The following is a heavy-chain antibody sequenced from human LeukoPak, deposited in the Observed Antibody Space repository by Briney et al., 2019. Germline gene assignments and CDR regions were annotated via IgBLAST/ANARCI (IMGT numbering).Heavy chain of an antibody. CDR1: GFTFSSYE. CDR2: ISSSGSTI. J-gene: IGHJ5*02. D-gene: IGHD1-26*01. Sequence: PGGSLRLSCAASGFTFSSYEMNWVRQAPGKGLEWVSYISSSGSTIYYADSVKGRFTISRDNAKNSLYLQMNSLRAEDTAVYYCAKGLVGATTWFDPWGQGTLVTVSS. CDR3: AKGLVGATTWFDP. V-gene: IGHV3-48*03.